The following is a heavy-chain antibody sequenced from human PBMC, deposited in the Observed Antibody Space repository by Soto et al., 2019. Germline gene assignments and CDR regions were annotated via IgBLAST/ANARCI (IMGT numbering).Heavy chain of an antibody. V-gene: IGHV3-7*04. CDR2: IKQDGSEK. Sequence: GGSLRLSCAASGFTFSSYWMSWVRQAPGKGLEWVANIKQDGSEKYYVDSVKGRFTISRDNAKNSLYLQMNSLRAEDTAVYYCARFYYDSSGYLPSPYYYYYGMDVWAKGPRSPSP. CDR3: ARFYYDSSGYLPSPYYYYYGMDV. J-gene: IGHJ6*02. D-gene: IGHD3-22*01. CDR1: GFTFSSYW.